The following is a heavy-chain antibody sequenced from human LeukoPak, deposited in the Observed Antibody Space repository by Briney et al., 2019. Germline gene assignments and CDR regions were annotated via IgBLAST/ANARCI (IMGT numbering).Heavy chain of an antibody. Sequence: SETLSLTCTVSGGSISSYYWSWIRQPAGKGLEWIGRIYTSGSTNYNPSPKSRVTMSVDTSKSQFSLKLSSVTAADTAVYYCARSSRRGYSSYDAFDIWGQGTMVTVSS. CDR2: IYTSGST. D-gene: IGHD5-18*01. CDR3: ARSSRRGYSSYDAFDI. CDR1: GGSISSYY. V-gene: IGHV4-4*07. J-gene: IGHJ3*02.